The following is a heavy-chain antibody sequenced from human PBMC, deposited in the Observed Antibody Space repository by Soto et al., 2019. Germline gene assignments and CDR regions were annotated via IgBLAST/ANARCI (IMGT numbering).Heavy chain of an antibody. J-gene: IGHJ5*02. CDR3: ARDLRYDYIWGSYRSRWFDP. D-gene: IGHD3-16*02. CDR1: GFTFSSYG. CDR2: IWYDGSNK. V-gene: IGHV3-33*01. Sequence: QVQLVESGGGVVQPGRSLRLSCAASGFTFSSYGMHWVRQAPGKGLEWVAVIWYDGSNKYYADSVKGRFTISRDNSKNKVNLTMKSLRAEDTAVYYCARDLRYDYIWGSYRSRWFDPWGQGTLVTVSS.